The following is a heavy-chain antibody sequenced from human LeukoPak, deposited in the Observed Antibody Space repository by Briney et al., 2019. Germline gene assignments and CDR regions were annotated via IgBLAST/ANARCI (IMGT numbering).Heavy chain of an antibody. CDR3: ARSPGYSYGYEAD. D-gene: IGHD5-18*01. CDR1: GFTFSSYW. Sequence: GGSLRLSCAASGFTFSSYWMHWVRQAPGKGLEWVSGINWNGGSTGYADSVKGRFTISRDNAKNSLYLQMNSLRAEDTALYYCARSPGYSYGYEADWGQGTLVTVSS. V-gene: IGHV3-20*04. CDR2: INWNGGST. J-gene: IGHJ4*02.